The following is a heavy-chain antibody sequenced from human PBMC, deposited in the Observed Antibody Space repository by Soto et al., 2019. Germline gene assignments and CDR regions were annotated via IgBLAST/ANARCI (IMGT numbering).Heavy chain of an antibody. CDR2: VNPKSGNT. CDR1: GYSFSTYD. J-gene: IGHJ5*02. D-gene: IGHD2-2*02. Sequence: QVQLVQSGAEVKKPGASVKVSCKASGYSFSTYDINWVRQAAGQGLEWMGWVNPKSGNTDYAQRFRGRVTMTSNTSISTAYMELRALTPEDTAVYYCARPYCDSTSCYTDWFDPWGQGTLVTVS. CDR3: ARPYCDSTSCYTDWFDP. V-gene: IGHV1-8*01.